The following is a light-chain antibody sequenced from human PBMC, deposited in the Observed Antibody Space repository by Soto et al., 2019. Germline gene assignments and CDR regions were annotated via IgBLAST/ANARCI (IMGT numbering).Light chain of an antibody. CDR3: QQYNNWIT. J-gene: IGKJ5*01. V-gene: IGKV3-15*01. CDR2: AAS. CDR1: QSVSSSY. Sequence: EIVLPQSPRTLSLSPGERARLSCRASQSVSSSYLAWYQQKPGQAPRLLIYAASNRATGVPARFSGSWSGTEFTLTIRSLQSEDFAVDYCQQYNNWITFCQGTRLEIK.